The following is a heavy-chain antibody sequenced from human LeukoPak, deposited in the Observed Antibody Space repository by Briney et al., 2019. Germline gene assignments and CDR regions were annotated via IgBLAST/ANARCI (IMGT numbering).Heavy chain of an antibody. CDR1: GFTFSNAW. CDR3: YTGIKTTWA. J-gene: IGHJ3*01. V-gene: IGHV3-15*01. Sequence: GRSLRLSCAASGFTFSNAWMSWVRQAPGKGLEWVGRIKSKSVGGTTDYAEPVKGRFTISRDDSKNTLYLQMNSLKTEDTAVYYCYTGIKTTWAWGQGTMVTVSS. D-gene: IGHD1-1*01. CDR2: IKSKSVGGTT.